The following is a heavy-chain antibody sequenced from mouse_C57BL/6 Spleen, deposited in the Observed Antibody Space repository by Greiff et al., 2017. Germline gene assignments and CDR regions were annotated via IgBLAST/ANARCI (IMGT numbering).Heavy chain of an antibody. CDR1: GYTFTSYW. CDR2: IDPNSGGT. Sequence: QVQLQQPGAEFVKPGASVKLSCKASGYTFTSYWMHWVKQRPGRGLEWIGRIDPNSGGTKYNEKFKSKGTLTVDKPTSAAYMQLNSQTSEDSAVYYGARVCLYYYGSSDYWGQGTTLTVSS. CDR3: ARVCLYYYGSSDY. D-gene: IGHD1-1*01. J-gene: IGHJ2*01. V-gene: IGHV1-72*01.